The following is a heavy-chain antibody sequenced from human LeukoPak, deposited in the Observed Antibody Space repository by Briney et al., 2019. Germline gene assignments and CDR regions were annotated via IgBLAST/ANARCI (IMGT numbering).Heavy chain of an antibody. CDR3: AREHYDSSGDASNWFDP. J-gene: IGHJ5*02. CDR1: GYTFTGYY. CDR2: INPISGGT. D-gene: IGHD3-22*01. Sequence: ASVKVSCKASGYTFTGYYMHWVRQAPGQGLEWMGWINPISGGTNYARKFQGRVTMTRDTSISTAYMEPSRLRSDDTAVYYCAREHYDSSGDASNWFDPWGQGTLVTVSS. V-gene: IGHV1-2*02.